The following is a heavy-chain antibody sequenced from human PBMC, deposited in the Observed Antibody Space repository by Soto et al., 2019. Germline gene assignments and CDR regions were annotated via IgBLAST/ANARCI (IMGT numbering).Heavy chain of an antibody. J-gene: IGHJ4*02. V-gene: IGHV1-69*01. D-gene: IGHD6-13*01. CDR1: GGTFSSYA. CDR3: ARAQRIAAVGTRAFDY. Sequence: QVQLVQSGAEVKKPGSSVKVSCKASGGTFSSYAISWVRQAPGQGLEWMGGIIPIFGTANYAQKFQGRVTINADEYTSTAYMELSRLRSEDTAEYYCARAQRIAAVGTRAFDYWGQGTLVTVSS. CDR2: IIPIFGTA.